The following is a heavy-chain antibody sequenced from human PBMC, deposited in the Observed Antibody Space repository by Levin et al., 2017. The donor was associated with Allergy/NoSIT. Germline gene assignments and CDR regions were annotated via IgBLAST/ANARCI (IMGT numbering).Heavy chain of an antibody. D-gene: IGHD3-10*01. CDR1: GFTFTNAW. CDR2: IKSNTDGGTA. J-gene: IGHJ4*02. V-gene: IGHV3-15*01. Sequence: GGSLRLSCAASGFTFTNAWMSWVRHTPGKGLECIGRIKSNTDGGTADDTAPVKGRFTISRDDSKNTLYLQMNSLEPEDTAVYYCTTLWFGGPDFWGQGTLVTVSS. CDR3: TTLWFGGPDF.